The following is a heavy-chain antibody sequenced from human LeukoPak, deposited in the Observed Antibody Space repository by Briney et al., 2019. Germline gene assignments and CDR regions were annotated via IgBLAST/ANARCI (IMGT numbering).Heavy chain of an antibody. D-gene: IGHD5-18*01. CDR3: ARDAGYSYGRAFDY. CDR1: GYTFTSYG. CDR2: INPNSGGT. V-gene: IGHV1-2*02. J-gene: IGHJ4*02. Sequence: ASVKVSCKASGYTFTSYGISWVRQAPGQGLEWMGWINPNSGGTNYAQKFQGRVTMTRDTSISTAYMELSRLRSDDTAVYYCARDAGYSYGRAFDYWGQGTLVTVSS.